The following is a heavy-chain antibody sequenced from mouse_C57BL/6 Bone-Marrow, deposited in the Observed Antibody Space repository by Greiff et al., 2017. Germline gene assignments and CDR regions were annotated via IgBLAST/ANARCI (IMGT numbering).Heavy chain of an antibody. V-gene: IGHV2-2*01. CDR1: GFSLTSYG. D-gene: IGHD2-4*01. CDR2: IWSGGST. J-gene: IGHJ3*01. Sequence: VQGVESGPGLVQPSQSLSITCTVSGFSLTSYGVHWVRQSPGKGLEWLGVIWSGGSTDYNAAFISRLSISKDNYKSQVFFKMNSLQADDTAIYYWARRGDDYDWFAYWGQGTLVTVSA. CDR3: ARRGDDYDWFAY.